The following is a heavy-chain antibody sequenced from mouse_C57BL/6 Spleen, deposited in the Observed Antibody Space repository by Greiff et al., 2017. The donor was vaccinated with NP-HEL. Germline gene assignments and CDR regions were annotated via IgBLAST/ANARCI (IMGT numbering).Heavy chain of an antibody. D-gene: IGHD6-2*01. CDR3: ARHGSPIYYYAMDY. CDR2: IYPGDGDT. CDR1: GYAFSSSW. V-gene: IGHV1-82*01. Sequence: QVQLQQSGPELVKPGASVKISCKASGYAFSSSWMNWVKQRPGKGLEWIGRIYPGDGDTNYNGKFKGKATLTADKSSSTVYMELSRLTSEDSAVYFCARHGSPIYYYAMDYWGQGTSVTVSS. J-gene: IGHJ4*01.